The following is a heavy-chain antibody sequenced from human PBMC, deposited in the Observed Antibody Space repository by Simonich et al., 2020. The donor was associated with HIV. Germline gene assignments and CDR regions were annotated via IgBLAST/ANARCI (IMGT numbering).Heavy chain of an antibody. CDR1: GFTFASFD. D-gene: IGHD3-3*01. V-gene: IGHV1-18*01. J-gene: IGHJ3*02. CDR3: ARGGKHNFWSGHDGFDI. Sequence: QVQMVQSGAEVKKPGASVKVYCKASGFTFASFDITWVRQAPGQGLEWMGWINSDKGNTNYATNLQGRVTMTTDTSTSTAYMELRSLRSDDTAVYYWARGGKHNFWSGHDGFDIWGQGTMVTVSS. CDR2: INSDKGNT.